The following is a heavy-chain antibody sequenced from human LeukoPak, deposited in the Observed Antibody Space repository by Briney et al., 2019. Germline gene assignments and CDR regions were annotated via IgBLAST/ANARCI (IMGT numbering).Heavy chain of an antibody. V-gene: IGHV3-74*01. D-gene: IGHD2/OR15-2a*01. CDR3: VSFYETY. J-gene: IGHJ4*02. Sequence: GSLRLSCAASGNYWMHWVRQAPGKGLVWVSHINSDGSWTSYADSVKGRFTISKDNAKNTVYLQMNSLRAEDTAVYYCVSFYETYWGRGTLVTVSS. CDR1: GNYW. CDR2: INSDGSWT.